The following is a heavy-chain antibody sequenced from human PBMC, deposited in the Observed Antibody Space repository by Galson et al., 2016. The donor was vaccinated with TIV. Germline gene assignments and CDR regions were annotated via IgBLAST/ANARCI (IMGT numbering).Heavy chain of an antibody. D-gene: IGHD6-19*01. V-gene: IGHV1-46*01. CDR3: ARVLEVAGTDY. CDR2: INPSGGST. CDR1: RYTFTSYY. J-gene: IGHJ4*02. Sequence: SVKVSCKASRYTFTSYYMHWVRQAPGQGLEWMGIINPSGGSTSYAQKFQGRVTMTRDTSTSTVYMELSSLRSEDTAVYYCARVLEVAGTDYWGQGTLVTVSS.